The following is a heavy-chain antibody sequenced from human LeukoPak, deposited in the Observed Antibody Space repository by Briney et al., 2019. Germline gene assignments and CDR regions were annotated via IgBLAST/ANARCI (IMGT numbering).Heavy chain of an antibody. CDR1: GFTVSSNY. Sequence: HPEGSLRLSCAASGFTVSSNYMSWVRQAPGKGLEWVSVIYSGGSTYYADSVKGRFTISRGNSKNTLYLQMNSLRAEDTAVYYCTTPGGIYYDSSGFDYWGQGTLVTVSS. CDR2: IYSGGST. V-gene: IGHV3-53*01. J-gene: IGHJ4*02. CDR3: TTPGGIYYDSSGFDY. D-gene: IGHD3-22*01.